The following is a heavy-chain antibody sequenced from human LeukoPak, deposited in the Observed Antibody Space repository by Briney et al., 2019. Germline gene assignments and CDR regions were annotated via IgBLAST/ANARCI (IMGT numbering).Heavy chain of an antibody. CDR1: GYTFTSYG. D-gene: IGHD3-16*02. V-gene: IGHV1-18*01. Sequence: ASVKVSCKASGYTFTSYGISWVRQAPGQGLEWMGWISAYNGNTNYAQKLQGRVTMTTDTSTSTAYVELRSLRSDDTAVYYCAKTGPLSYYFDYWGQGTLVTVSS. CDR2: ISAYNGNT. CDR3: AKTGPLSYYFDY. J-gene: IGHJ4*02.